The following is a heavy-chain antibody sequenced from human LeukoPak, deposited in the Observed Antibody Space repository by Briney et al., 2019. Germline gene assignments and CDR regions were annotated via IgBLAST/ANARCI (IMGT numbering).Heavy chain of an antibody. CDR3: ARDSRITIFGVVIRPLDY. J-gene: IGHJ4*02. CDR2: ISSSGSTI. D-gene: IGHD3-3*01. V-gene: IGHV3-11*04. CDR1: GFTFSDYY. Sequence: GGSLRLSCAASGFTFSDYYMSWIRQAPGKGLEWVSYISSSGSTIYYADSVKGRFTISRDNAKNSLYLQMNSLRAEDTAVYYCARDSRITIFGVVIRPLDYWGQGTLVTVSS.